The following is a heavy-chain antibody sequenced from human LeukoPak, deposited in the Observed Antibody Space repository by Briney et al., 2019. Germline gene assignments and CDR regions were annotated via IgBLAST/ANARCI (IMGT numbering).Heavy chain of an antibody. J-gene: IGHJ4*02. V-gene: IGHV1-69*06. CDR2: IIPIFGTA. CDR1: GGTFSSYA. Sequence: SVKVSCKASGGTFSSYAISWVRQAPGQGLEWMGGIIPIFGTANYAQKFQGRVTITADKSTGTAYMELSSLRSEDTAVYYCARVRKDTAMVFDYWGQGTLVTVSS. D-gene: IGHD5-18*01. CDR3: ARVRKDTAMVFDY.